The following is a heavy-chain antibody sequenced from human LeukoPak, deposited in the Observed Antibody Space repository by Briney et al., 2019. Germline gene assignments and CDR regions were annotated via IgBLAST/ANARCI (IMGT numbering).Heavy chain of an antibody. J-gene: IGHJ4*02. Sequence: GASVKVSCKASGYTFTSYGISWVRQAPGQGLEWMGWISAYNGNTNYAQKLQGRVTMTTDISTSTAYMELRSLRSDDTAVYYCARVLGSYYYDSSGRTNFDYWGQGTLVTVSS. D-gene: IGHD3-22*01. CDR2: ISAYNGNT. CDR3: ARVLGSYYYDSSGRTNFDY. V-gene: IGHV1-18*01. CDR1: GYTFTSYG.